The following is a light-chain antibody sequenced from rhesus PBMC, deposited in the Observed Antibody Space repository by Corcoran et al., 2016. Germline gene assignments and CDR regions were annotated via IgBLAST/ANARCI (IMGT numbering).Light chain of an antibody. CDR1: QNIYSN. Sequence: DIQMTQSPSALSASVGDRVTISCRASQNIYSNLAWYQQKPGKAPKLLIYSASSLQTEIPSRFSGSVSWTDFTLTISSLHPEDSATYYCQHYYDDPLTFGGGTKVEIK. CDR3: QHYYDDPLT. J-gene: IGKJ4*01. V-gene: IGKV1S8*01. CDR2: SAS.